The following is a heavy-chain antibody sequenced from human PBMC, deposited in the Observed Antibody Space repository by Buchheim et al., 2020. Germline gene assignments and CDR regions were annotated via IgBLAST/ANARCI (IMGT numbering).Heavy chain of an antibody. Sequence: QVQLVQSGAEVKKPGASVKVSCKASGYTFTGYYMHWVRQAPGQGLEWMGWINPNSGGTNYAQKIQGWVTMTRDTSISTAYMELSRLRSDDTAVYYCARGSYYDSSGYYFDYWGQGTL. CDR3: ARGSYYDSSGYYFDY. D-gene: IGHD3-22*01. V-gene: IGHV1-2*04. CDR2: INPNSGGT. CDR1: GYTFTGYY. J-gene: IGHJ4*02.